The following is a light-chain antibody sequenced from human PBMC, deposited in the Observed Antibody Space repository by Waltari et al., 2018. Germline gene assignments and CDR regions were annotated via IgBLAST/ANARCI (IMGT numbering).Light chain of an antibody. CDR1: QSISNY. CDR3: QQSSITPKT. J-gene: IGKJ5*01. Sequence: DIQMTQSPSSLSASVGDRVTITCRASQSISNYLNWYQQKPGRAPKILIYAASSLQSGVPSRFSGSGSGTDVTLTISSLQPEDFATYYCQQSSITPKTFGQGTRLEIK. CDR2: AAS. V-gene: IGKV1-39*01.